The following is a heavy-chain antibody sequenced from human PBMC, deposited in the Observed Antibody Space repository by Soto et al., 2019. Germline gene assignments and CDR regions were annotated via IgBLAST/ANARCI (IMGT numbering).Heavy chain of an antibody. Sequence: SVKVSCKASGGTFSTYAISWVRQAPGQGLEWMGGIIPIFGTAKYAQKFQGRVTITADESTSTAYMELSSLRSEDTAVYYCAREIFGVIISGGRDAFDIWGQGTMVTVSS. CDR1: GGTFSTYA. CDR2: IIPIFGTA. J-gene: IGHJ3*02. V-gene: IGHV1-69*13. CDR3: AREIFGVIISGGRDAFDI. D-gene: IGHD3-3*01.